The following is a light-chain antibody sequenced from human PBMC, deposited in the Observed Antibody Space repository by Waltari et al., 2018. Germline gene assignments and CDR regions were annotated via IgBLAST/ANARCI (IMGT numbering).Light chain of an antibody. Sequence: QSALTQPASASGSPGQSITIPCPGPTIDAGRVQYVSWYQQLPGKAPKLLLFDVSKRPSGVSNRFSGSKSASTASLTISGLQAEDEATYYCMSYTSASTYVLFGGGTNLTVL. V-gene: IGLV2-14*03. CDR1: TIDAGRVQY. CDR2: DVS. CDR3: MSYTSASTYVL. J-gene: IGLJ2*01.